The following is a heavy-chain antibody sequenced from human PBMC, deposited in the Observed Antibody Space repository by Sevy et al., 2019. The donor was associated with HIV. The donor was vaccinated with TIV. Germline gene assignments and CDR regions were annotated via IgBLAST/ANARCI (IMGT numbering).Heavy chain of an antibody. CDR2: IRYDGSTR. CDR1: GFSFSAYG. Sequence: GGCLRLSCAASGFSFSAYGMHWVRQAPGKGLEWVTFIRYDGSTRYYADSVKGRFTISRDNLRSILYLEMNSLRDEDTPVYYCVKGLGMIKGAILSDDIWGQGTTVTVSS. J-gene: IGHJ3*02. CDR3: VKGLGMIKGAILSDDI. D-gene: IGHD3-16*01. V-gene: IGHV3-30*02.